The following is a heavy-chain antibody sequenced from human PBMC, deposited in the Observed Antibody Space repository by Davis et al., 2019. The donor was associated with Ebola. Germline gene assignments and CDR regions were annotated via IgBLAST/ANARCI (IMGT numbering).Heavy chain of an antibody. Sequence: PSETLSLTCTVSGGSVSSGSYYWSWIRQPPGKGLEWIGYIYYSGSTNYNPSLTSRVTISVDTAKNQFSMKLSSVTAAETAVYYCARSERESAYYGSGSYRNYYYGMDVWGQGTTVTVSS. CDR3: ARSERESAYYGSGSYRNYYYGMDV. CDR1: GGSVSSGSYY. J-gene: IGHJ6*02. V-gene: IGHV4-61*01. D-gene: IGHD3-10*01. CDR2: IYYSGST.